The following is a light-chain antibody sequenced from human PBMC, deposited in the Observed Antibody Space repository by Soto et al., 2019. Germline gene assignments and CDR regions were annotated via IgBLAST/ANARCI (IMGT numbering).Light chain of an antibody. CDR3: QKYSSAPLT. CDR1: LGISKY. V-gene: IGKV1-27*01. Sequence: DIQMTQSPSSLSASVGDRVTITCRASLGISKYLAWYQQKPGKVPKLLIYGASTLQSGVPSRFSGSGSGTHFTLTISSLQPEDVATYYCQKYSSAPLTFGGGTKVEIK. J-gene: IGKJ4*01. CDR2: GAS.